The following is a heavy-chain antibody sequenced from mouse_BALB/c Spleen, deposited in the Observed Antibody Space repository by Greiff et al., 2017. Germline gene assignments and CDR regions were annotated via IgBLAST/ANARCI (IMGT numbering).Heavy chain of an antibody. D-gene: IGHD2-4*01. Sequence: EVQLKESGGGLVQPGGSRKLSCAASGFTFSSFGMHWVRQAPEKGLEWVAYISSGSSTIYYADTVKGRFTISRDNPKNTLFLQMTSLRSEDTAMYYCARSTMITTYAMDYWGQGTSVTVSS. J-gene: IGHJ4*01. CDR2: ISSGSSTI. V-gene: IGHV5-17*02. CDR3: ARSTMITTYAMDY. CDR1: GFTFSSFG.